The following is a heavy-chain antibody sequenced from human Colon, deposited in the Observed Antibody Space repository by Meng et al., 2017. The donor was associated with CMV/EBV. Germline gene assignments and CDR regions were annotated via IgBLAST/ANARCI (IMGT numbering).Heavy chain of an antibody. CDR1: KNRFSNYW. D-gene: IGHD3-9*01. V-gene: IGHV5-51*01. CDR3: ARGDSSTGFYAV. J-gene: IGHJ4*02. Sequence: GESLKISCKGSKNRFSNYWIAWVRQVPGKGLEWMGVIYPGDSDTRYGPSFQGQVTISVDKSISTAYLQWSSLQASDTAMYYCARGDSSTGFYAVWGQGTLVTVSS. CDR2: IYPGDSDT.